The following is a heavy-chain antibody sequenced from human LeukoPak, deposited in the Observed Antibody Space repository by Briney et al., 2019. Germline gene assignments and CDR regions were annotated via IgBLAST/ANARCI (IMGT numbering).Heavy chain of an antibody. V-gene: IGHV4-39*01. CDR3: AGGRWHYSDSTGYYLDI. CDR2: IYYSGTT. CDR1: GGSIRSTSYY. Sequence: SETLSLTCTVSGGSIRSTSYYWGWIRQPPGKGLEWIGNIYYSGTTQYKPSLESRVTISVDTSKNQLSLKLTSVTAADTAVYYCAGGRWHYSDSTGYYLDIWGQGTMVTVSS. D-gene: IGHD3-22*01. J-gene: IGHJ3*02.